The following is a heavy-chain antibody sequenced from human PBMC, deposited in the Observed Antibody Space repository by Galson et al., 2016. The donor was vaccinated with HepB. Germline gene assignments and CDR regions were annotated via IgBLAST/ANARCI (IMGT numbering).Heavy chain of an antibody. J-gene: IGHJ4*02. V-gene: IGHV3-30*18. CDR3: AKDYSGYYFDGTGYYIAFDY. CDR2: ISCDRSNK. D-gene: IGHD3-22*01. Sequence: SLRLSCAASGFTFSTYGMHWVRQAPGKGLEWVAVISCDRSNKNYAASVKGRFTISRDNSKNTLYLEMTSLREEDTAVYYCAKDYSGYYFDGTGYYIAFDYWGQGALVTVSS. CDR1: GFTFSTYG.